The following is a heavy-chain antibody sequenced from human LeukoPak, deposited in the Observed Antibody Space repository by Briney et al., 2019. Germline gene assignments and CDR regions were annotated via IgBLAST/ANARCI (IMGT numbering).Heavy chain of an antibody. CDR2: INHSGST. V-gene: IGHV4-34*01. CDR1: GGSFSGYY. D-gene: IGHD3-10*01. J-gene: IGHJ5*02. Sequence: ETLSLTCAVYGGSFSGYYWSWIRQPPGKGLEWIGEINHSGSTNYNPSLKSRVTISVDTSKNQFSLKLSSVTAADTAVYYCARDVRRKYYYGSGSPSWFDPWGQGTLVTVSS. CDR3: ARDVRRKYYYGSGSPSWFDP.